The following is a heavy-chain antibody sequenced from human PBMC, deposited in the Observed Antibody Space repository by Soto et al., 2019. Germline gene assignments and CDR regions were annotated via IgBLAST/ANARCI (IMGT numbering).Heavy chain of an antibody. Sequence: QVQLQQWGAGLLKPSETLSLTCAVYGGSFSGYYWSWIRQPPGKELEWIGEINHSGSTNYNPSLKSRVTISVDTSKNQFSLKLSSVTAADTAVYYCARTDTAMVKLRGYYFDYWGQGTLVTVSS. CDR3: ARTDTAMVKLRGYYFDY. CDR2: INHSGST. J-gene: IGHJ4*02. CDR1: GGSFSGYY. D-gene: IGHD5-18*01. V-gene: IGHV4-34*01.